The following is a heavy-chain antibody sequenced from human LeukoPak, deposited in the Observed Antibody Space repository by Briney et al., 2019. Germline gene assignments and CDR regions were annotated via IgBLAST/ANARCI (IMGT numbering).Heavy chain of an antibody. J-gene: IGHJ4*02. D-gene: IGHD4-23*01. CDR2: ISYDGSNK. CDR1: GFTFSSYA. Sequence: GGSLRLSCAASGFTFSSYAMHWVRQAPGKGLEWVAVISYDGSNKYYADSVKGRFTISRDNSKNTLYLQMNSLRAEDTAVYYCARRGGRAFRPFDYWGQGTLVTVSS. CDR3: ARRGGRAFRPFDY. V-gene: IGHV3-30*04.